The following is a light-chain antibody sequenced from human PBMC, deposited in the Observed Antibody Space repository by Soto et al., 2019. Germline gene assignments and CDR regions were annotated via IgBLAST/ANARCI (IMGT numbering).Light chain of an antibody. J-gene: IGKJ2*01. CDR3: QQSYSTPRT. Sequence: EIVLTQSPAPLSVSPGERATLSCRASQSVSSNLAWYQQKPGQAPRLLIYGASTRATGIPARFSGSGSGTEFTLTISSLQSEDFATYYCQQSYSTPRTFGQGTKLEMK. CDR2: GAS. V-gene: IGKV3-15*01. CDR1: QSVSSN.